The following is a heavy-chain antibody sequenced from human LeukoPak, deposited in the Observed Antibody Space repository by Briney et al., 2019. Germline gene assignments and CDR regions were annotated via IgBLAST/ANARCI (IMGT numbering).Heavy chain of an antibody. D-gene: IGHD6-6*01. CDR2: TIPILGIA. CDR1: GGTFSSYA. Sequence: ASVKVSCKASGGTFSSYAISWVRQAPGQGLEWMGRTIPILGIANYAQKFQGRVTITADKSTSTAYMELSSLRSEDTAVYYCARYHFASLYSSSSGGFDPWGQGTLVTVSS. J-gene: IGHJ5*02. CDR3: ARYHFASLYSSSSGGFDP. V-gene: IGHV1-69*04.